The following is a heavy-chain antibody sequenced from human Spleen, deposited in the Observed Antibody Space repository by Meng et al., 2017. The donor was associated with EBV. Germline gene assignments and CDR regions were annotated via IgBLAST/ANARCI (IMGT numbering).Heavy chain of an antibody. D-gene: IGHD1/OR15-1a*01. J-gene: IGHJ5*02. CDR3: ARGEQTEVWFDP. V-gene: IGHV1-3*01. CDR2: INAGNGNT. Sequence: QVQLVQSGAEVKKPGASLKVSCKASGYTFTSYVMHWVRQAPGQRLEWVGWINAGNGNTKYSQKFQGRVTITRDTSASTAYMELSSLRSEDTAVYYCARGEQTEVWFDPWGQGTLVTVSS. CDR1: GYTFTSYV.